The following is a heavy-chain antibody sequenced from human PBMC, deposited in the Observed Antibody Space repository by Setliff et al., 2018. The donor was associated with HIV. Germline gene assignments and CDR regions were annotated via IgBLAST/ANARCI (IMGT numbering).Heavy chain of an antibody. D-gene: IGHD2-15*01. Sequence: KTSETLSLTCTVSGGSISSHYWSWIRQPPGKGLEWIGYIYYTASTNYNPSLKSRVTISVDMSKNQFSLRFSSVTAADTAVYYCARHSFPFGGKGVDYWGQGTLVTVSS. CDR3: ARHSFPFGGKGVDY. CDR2: IYYTAST. J-gene: IGHJ4*02. CDR1: GGSISSHY. V-gene: IGHV4-59*08.